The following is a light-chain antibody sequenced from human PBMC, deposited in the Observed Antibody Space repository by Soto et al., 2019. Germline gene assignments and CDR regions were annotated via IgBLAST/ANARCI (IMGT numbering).Light chain of an antibody. J-gene: IGKJ5*01. Sequence: EIVLTQSPAILSVSPGERATLSFRASQSISRSLAWYQQKPGQAPRLLISDASTRATGIPARFSGSGSGTEFTLTISSLQSEDFAVYYCQQYNNWPITFGQGTRLEIK. V-gene: IGKV3-15*01. CDR3: QQYNNWPIT. CDR2: DAS. CDR1: QSISRS.